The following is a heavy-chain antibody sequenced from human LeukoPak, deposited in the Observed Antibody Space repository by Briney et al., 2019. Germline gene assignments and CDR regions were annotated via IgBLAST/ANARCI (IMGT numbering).Heavy chain of an antibody. J-gene: IGHJ4*02. CDR3: ARLGYSYGLYYFDY. CDR1: GYTFTSYG. V-gene: IGHV1-18*01. CDR2: ISAYNGNT. Sequence: ASVKVSCMASGYTFTSYGISWVRQAPGQGLEWMGWISAYNGNTNYAQKLQGRVTMTTDTSTSTAYMELRSLRSDDTAVYYCARLGYSYGLYYFDYWGQGTLVTVSS. D-gene: IGHD5-18*01.